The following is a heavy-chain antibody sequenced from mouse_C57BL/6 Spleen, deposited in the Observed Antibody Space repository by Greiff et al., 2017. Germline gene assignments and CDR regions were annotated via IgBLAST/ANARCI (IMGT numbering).Heavy chain of an antibody. J-gene: IGHJ4*01. V-gene: IGHV1-80*01. Sequence: QVQLKESGAELVKPGASVKISCKASGYAFSSYWMNWVKQRPGKGLEWIGQIYPGDGDTNYNGKFKGKATLTGDKSSSTAYMQLSSLTSEDSAVYFCARASSGYYAMDYWGQGTSVTVSS. CDR2: IYPGDGDT. CDR1: GYAFSSYW. CDR3: ARASSGYYAMDY. D-gene: IGHD3-2*02.